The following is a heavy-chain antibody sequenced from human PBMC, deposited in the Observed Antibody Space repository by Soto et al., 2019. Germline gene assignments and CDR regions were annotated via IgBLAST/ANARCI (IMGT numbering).Heavy chain of an antibody. CDR2: IIPIFGTA. Sequence: SVKVSCKASGVTFSSYAISWVRQAPGQGLEWMGGIIPIFGTANYAQKFQGRVTITADESTSTAYMELSSLRSEDTAVYYCVCSGSNGPRYYYYGMDVWGQGTTVTVSS. CDR3: VCSGSNGPRYYYYGMDV. CDR1: GVTFSSYA. J-gene: IGHJ6*02. V-gene: IGHV1-69*13. D-gene: IGHD2-15*01.